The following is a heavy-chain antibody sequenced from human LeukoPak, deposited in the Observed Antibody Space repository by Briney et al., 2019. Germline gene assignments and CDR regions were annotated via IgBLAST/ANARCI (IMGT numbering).Heavy chain of an antibody. V-gene: IGHV3-21*01. D-gene: IGHD4-23*01. CDR2: ITSTGRYI. CDR1: GFTFSSYA. J-gene: IGHJ3*01. CDR3: ARLRNVGGNPHPFNV. Sequence: GGSLRLSCAASGFTFSSYAMSWVRQAPGKGLEWVSSITSTGRYIFYADSLKGRFTISRDNAKKPLYLQMNSLRAEDTAVYYCARLRNVGGNPHPFNVWGQGTTVTVSS.